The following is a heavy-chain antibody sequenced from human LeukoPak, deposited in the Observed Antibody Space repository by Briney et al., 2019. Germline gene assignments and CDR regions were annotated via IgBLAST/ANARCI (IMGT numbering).Heavy chain of an antibody. J-gene: IGHJ6*03. V-gene: IGHV1-8*01. D-gene: IGHD5-18*01. Sequence: ASVKVSFKASGYTFTSYDINWVRQATGQGLEWMGWMNPNSGNTGYAQKFQGRVTMTRNTSISTAYMELSSLRSEDTAVYYCARGAWIQLFYYYMDVWGKGTTVTISS. CDR2: MNPNSGNT. CDR1: GYTFTSYD. CDR3: ARGAWIQLFYYYMDV.